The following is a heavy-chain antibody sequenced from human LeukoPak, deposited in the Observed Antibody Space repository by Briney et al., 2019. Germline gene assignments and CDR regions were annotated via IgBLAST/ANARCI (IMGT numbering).Heavy chain of an antibody. V-gene: IGHV4-30-4*08. CDR3: ARDSITMVRGVIIEGAFDI. CDR2: IYYSGST. CDR1: GFTFSSYV. J-gene: IGHJ3*02. Sequence: LRLSCAASGFTFSSYVMSWVRQPPGKGLEWIGYIYYSGSTYYNPSLKSRVTISVDTSKNQFSLKLSSVTAADTAVYYCARDSITMVRGVIIEGAFDIWGQGTMVTVSS. D-gene: IGHD3-10*01.